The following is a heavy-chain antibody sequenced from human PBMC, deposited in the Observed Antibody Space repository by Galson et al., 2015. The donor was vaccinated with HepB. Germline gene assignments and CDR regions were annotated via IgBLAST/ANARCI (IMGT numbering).Heavy chain of an antibody. CDR2: IDPSDSST. Sequence: QSGAEVKKPGESLRISCKASGYSFTTYWISWVRQVPGKGLEWMGRIDPSDSSTNYSKSFQGHVAMSTDKSLRTAYLQWSSLKASDTATYYCARHKAALGLPIDYWGQGTLVTVSS. D-gene: IGHD6-13*01. V-gene: IGHV5-10-1*01. CDR3: ARHKAALGLPIDY. J-gene: IGHJ4*02. CDR1: GYSFTTYW.